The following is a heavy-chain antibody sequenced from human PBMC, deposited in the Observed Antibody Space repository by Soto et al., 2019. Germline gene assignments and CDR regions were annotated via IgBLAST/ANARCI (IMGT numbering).Heavy chain of an antibody. J-gene: IGHJ4*02. CDR2: IIPIFGTA. D-gene: IGHD5-18*01. CDR3: ASELYSYGYGPFDY. V-gene: IGHV1-69*13. Sequence: ASVKVSCKASGGTFSSYAISWVRQALGQGLEWMGGIIPIFGTANYAQKFQGRVTITADESTSTAYMELSSLRSEDTAVYYCASELYSYGYGPFDYWGQGTLVTVSS. CDR1: GGTFSSYA.